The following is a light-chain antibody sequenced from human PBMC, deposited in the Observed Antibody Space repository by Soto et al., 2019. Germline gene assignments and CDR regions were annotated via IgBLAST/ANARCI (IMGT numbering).Light chain of an antibody. CDR3: QQYGDSPLT. Sequence: DNVLTQSPGTLSLSPGERATLSCRASQTVSGSYVAWYQQKPGQTPRLLIYGASSRATGIPDRFSGSGSGTDFTLTISRLEPEDFAVYHCQQYGDSPLTFGGGTKVEIK. CDR1: QTVSGSY. CDR2: GAS. V-gene: IGKV3-20*01. J-gene: IGKJ4*01.